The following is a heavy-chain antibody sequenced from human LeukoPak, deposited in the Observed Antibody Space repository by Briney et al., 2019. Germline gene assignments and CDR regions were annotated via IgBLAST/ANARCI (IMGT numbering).Heavy chain of an antibody. CDR1: GFSLSTSGVG. CDR3: AHVRKDQISSGWIVFDY. J-gene: IGHJ4*02. Sequence: SGPTLVNPPQTLTLTCTFSGFSLSTSGVGVGWIRQPPGKALQWLPLIYWNDDKRYSPSLKSRLTITKDTSKNQVVLRMTNMDPVDTATYYCAHVRKDQISSGWIVFDYWGQGTLVTVSS. D-gene: IGHD6-19*01. V-gene: IGHV2-5*01. CDR2: IYWNDDK.